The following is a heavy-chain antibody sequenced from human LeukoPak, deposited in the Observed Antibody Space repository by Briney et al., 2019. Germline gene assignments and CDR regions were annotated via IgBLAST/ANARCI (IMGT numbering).Heavy chain of an antibody. CDR3: ASGSSTDY. Sequence: ASVKVSCKTSGYTFINYYMHWVRQVPGQDLEWLGWIRPNSGGTNYAQKFQGRVTMTRDTSIYTAYMELSSLTSDDTAVYYCASGSSTDYWGQGTLVTVSS. CDR1: GYTFINYY. D-gene: IGHD6-6*01. J-gene: IGHJ4*02. V-gene: IGHV1-2*02. CDR2: IRPNSGGT.